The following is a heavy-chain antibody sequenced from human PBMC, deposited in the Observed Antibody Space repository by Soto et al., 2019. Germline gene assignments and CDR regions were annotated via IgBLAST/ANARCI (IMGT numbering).Heavy chain of an antibody. CDR3: AGSSDTSGYYAGRFDY. Sequence: QVQLQESGPGLVKPSETLSLTCSVSGSINTYYWSWIRQPPGKGPEWIGSISYRGGTIYNPSLKGRVIISLDTPKNQFSLKLSSLTAADTAVHYCAGSSDTSGYYAGRFDYWGQGTVVTVSS. CDR2: ISYRGGT. V-gene: IGHV4-59*01. D-gene: IGHD3-9*01. CDR1: GSINTYY. J-gene: IGHJ4*02.